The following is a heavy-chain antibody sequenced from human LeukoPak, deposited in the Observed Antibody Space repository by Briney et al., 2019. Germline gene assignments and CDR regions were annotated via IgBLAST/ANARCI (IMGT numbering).Heavy chain of an antibody. Sequence: EASVKVSRKASGYTFTSYGVSRVRQAPGQGLEWMGWISAYNGNTNYAQKLQGRVTMTTDTSTSTAYMELRSLRSDGTAVYYCARGRSSGWYGGNAFDIWGQGTMVTVSS. CDR1: GYTFTSYG. CDR2: ISAYNGNT. V-gene: IGHV1-18*01. D-gene: IGHD6-19*01. CDR3: ARGRSSGWYGGNAFDI. J-gene: IGHJ3*02.